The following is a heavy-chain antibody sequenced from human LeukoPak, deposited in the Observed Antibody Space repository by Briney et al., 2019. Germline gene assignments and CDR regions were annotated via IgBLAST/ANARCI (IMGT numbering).Heavy chain of an antibody. Sequence: PGGSLRLSCAASGFTFSSYAMHWVRQAPGKGLEWVAVISYDGSNKYYADSVKGRFTISRDNAKNSLYLQVNTLRAEDTAVYYCARDYYGLPPGASDIWGQGTMVTVSS. CDR2: ISYDGSNK. CDR3: ARDYYGLPPGASDI. CDR1: GFTFSSYA. D-gene: IGHD4-17*01. J-gene: IGHJ3*02. V-gene: IGHV3-30-3*01.